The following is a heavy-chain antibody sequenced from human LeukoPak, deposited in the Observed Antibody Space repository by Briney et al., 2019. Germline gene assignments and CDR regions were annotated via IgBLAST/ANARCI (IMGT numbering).Heavy chain of an antibody. V-gene: IGHV3-48*01. CDR1: EFTFSSYE. J-gene: IGHJ4*02. CDR2: ISSSSSTI. CDR3: ARADSSGYYHPIN. D-gene: IGHD3-22*01. Sequence: AGGSLRLSCAASEFTFSSYEMNWVRQAPGKGLEWVSYISSSSSTIYYADSVKGRFTISRDNAKNSLYLQMNSLRAEDTAVYYCARADSSGYYHPINWGQGTLVTVSS.